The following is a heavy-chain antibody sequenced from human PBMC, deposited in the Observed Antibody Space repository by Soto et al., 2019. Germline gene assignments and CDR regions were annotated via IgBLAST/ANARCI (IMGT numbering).Heavy chain of an antibody. Sequence: SETLSLTCTFSGFSISSYYWSWIRQPPGKGLEWIGYIYYSGSTNYNPSLKSRVTISVDTSRNQFSLKLSSVTAADTAVYYCARSTEEQLVDYWGQGTLVTVSS. J-gene: IGHJ4*02. CDR1: GFSISSYY. CDR2: IYYSGST. D-gene: IGHD6-13*01. CDR3: ARSTEEQLVDY. V-gene: IGHV4-59*08.